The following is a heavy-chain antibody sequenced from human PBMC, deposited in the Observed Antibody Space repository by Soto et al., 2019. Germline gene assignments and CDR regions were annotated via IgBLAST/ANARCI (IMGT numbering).Heavy chain of an antibody. Sequence: EVQVVESGGGLVKPGGSLRLSCAESGFTFTKYWMHWVRQVPGEGLVWVSRIDNHGDGTSYTEFVKGRFTISRDNAKNTLYLQMTNRRVEDTAIYYCGTVYEKWGQGTMVTVSS. CDR2: IDNHGDGT. J-gene: IGHJ3*01. D-gene: IGHD3-16*01. V-gene: IGHV3-74*01. CDR3: GTVYEK. CDR1: GFTFTKYW.